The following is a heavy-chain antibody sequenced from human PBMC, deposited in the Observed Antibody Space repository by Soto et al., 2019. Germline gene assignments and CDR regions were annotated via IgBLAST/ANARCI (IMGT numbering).Heavy chain of an antibody. CDR1: GFTFRNFP. CDR2: IWHDGSNE. V-gene: IGHV3-33*01. J-gene: IGHJ6*02. CDR3: GRSYNWSYFGGSYYYYGMDV. Sequence: QVQLVESGGGVVRPGRSLRLSCAASGFTFRNFPMHWVRQAPGKGLEWVALIWHDGSNEYYVDSVKGRFTISRDNPKNSRYLQLNSLRAEDTAFYYCGRSYNWSYFGGSYYYYGMDVWGQGTTVTVSS. D-gene: IGHD1-7*01.